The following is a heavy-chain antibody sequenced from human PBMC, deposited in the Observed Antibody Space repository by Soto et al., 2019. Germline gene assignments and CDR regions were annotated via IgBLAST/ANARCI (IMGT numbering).Heavy chain of an antibody. D-gene: IGHD2-2*02. V-gene: IGHV4-61*01. CDR2: IYYSGST. CDR3: ARFCISTSCYNYFDY. CDR1: GGSVSSGSYY. Sequence: QVQLQESGPGLVKPSETLSLTCTVSGGSVSSGSYYWSWIRQPPGKGLEWIGYIYYSGSTNYNPAHKSRVTIAVDTSKNQFSLKLSSVTAADTAVYYCARFCISTSCYNYFDYWGQGTLVTVSS. J-gene: IGHJ4*02.